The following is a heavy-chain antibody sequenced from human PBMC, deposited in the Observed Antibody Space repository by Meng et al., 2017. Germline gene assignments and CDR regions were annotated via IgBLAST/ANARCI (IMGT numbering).Heavy chain of an antibody. D-gene: IGHD6-6*01. CDR2: MNPKSGKT. J-gene: IGHJ5*02. CDR1: GYTFTGYY. V-gene: IGHV1-8*02. CDR3: ARASRSPRYSSSSRWFDP. Sequence: ASVKVSCKASGYTFTGYYMHWVRQATGQGLEWMGWMNPKSGKTGYAQKFQGRVTMTRNTSISTAYMELSSLRSEDTAVYYCARASRSPRYSSSSRWFDPWGHGTRVTVSS.